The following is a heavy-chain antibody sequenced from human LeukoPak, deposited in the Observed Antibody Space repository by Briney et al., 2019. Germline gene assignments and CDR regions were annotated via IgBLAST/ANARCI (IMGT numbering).Heavy chain of an antibody. D-gene: IGHD5-18*01. CDR2: IWYDGSNK. J-gene: IGHJ4*02. CDR3: AGDTAMANFDY. Sequence: GGSLRLSCAASGFTFSSYGMHWVRQAPGKGLEWVAVIWYDGSNKYYADSVKGRFTISRDNSKNTLYLQMNSLRAEDTAVYYCAGDTAMANFDYWGQGTLVTVSS. CDR1: GFTFSSYG. V-gene: IGHV3-33*01.